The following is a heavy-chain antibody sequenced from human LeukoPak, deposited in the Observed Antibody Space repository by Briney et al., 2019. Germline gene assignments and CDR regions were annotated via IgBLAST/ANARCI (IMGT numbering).Heavy chain of an antibody. D-gene: IGHD3-10*01. J-gene: IGHJ3*02. V-gene: IGHV3-9*03. CDR3: AKARVGYYGSGSYLSLDAFDI. Sequence: GGSLRLSCAASGFTFDDYAMHWVRQAPGNGLERVSGISWNSGSIGYADSVKGRFTISRDNAKNSLYLQMNSLRAKDMALYYCAKARVGYYGSGSYLSLDAFDIWGQGTMVTVSS. CDR1: GFTFDDYA. CDR2: ISWNSGSI.